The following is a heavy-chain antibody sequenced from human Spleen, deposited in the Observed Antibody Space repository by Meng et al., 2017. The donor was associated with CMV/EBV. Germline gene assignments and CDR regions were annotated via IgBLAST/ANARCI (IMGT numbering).Heavy chain of an antibody. D-gene: IGHD3-3*01. Sequence: VSGGSISDPKNYWGWIRQPPGKGLEWIGSIYHSGTTYYNPSLRGRATLSMDTSRSHFSLRLTSVTAADTAVYYCARPLDFWSEWRDWGQGSLVTVSS. CDR1: GGSISDPKNY. CDR2: IYHSGTT. CDR3: ARPLDFWSEWRD. J-gene: IGHJ4*02. V-gene: IGHV4-39*02.